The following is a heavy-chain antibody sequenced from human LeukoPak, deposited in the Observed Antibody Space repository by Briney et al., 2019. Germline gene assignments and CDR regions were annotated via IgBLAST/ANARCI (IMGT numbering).Heavy chain of an antibody. D-gene: IGHD5-18*01. J-gene: IGHJ4*02. CDR1: GFTVSNNY. CDR2: IYSGGST. CDR3: TKDRSYGRSYFDY. V-gene: IGHV3-66*02. Sequence: PGGSLRLSCAASGFTVSNNYMSWVRQAPGKGLEWVSVIYSGGSTYYADSVKGRFTISRDNSKSTLYLQMNGLRIEDTAVYYCTKDRSYGRSYFDYWGQGTLVTVAS.